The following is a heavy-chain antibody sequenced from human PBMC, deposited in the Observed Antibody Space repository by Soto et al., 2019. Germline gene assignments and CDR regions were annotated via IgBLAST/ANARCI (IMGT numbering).Heavy chain of an antibody. J-gene: IGHJ4*02. V-gene: IGHV3-7*03. CDR3: ASLEWESTGYADY. CDR2: IKRDGSEK. Sequence: HPGGSLRLSCAASGFTFGSNWMSWVRQAPGKGLEWVANIKRDGSEKYYVDSVKGRFTISRDNAKNTLYLQMNSLRADDTAVYYCASLEWESTGYADYWGQGTLVTVSS. CDR1: GFTFGSNW. D-gene: IGHD3-3*01.